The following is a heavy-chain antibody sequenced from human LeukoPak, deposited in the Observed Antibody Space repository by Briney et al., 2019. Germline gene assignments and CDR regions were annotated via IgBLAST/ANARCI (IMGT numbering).Heavy chain of an antibody. CDR2: IIPNGGGT. J-gene: IGHJ5*02. D-gene: IGHD7-27*01. Sequence: ASVQISCKASGYTFTGYYMHWVRQAPGQRLEGMGWIIPNGGGTNYAQKVQGRVTMTRDTSINTAYMELSRLRADDTAVYYCARGNLRVLGMSRGNWFDPWGQGTLVTVSS. CDR1: GYTFTGYY. CDR3: ARGNLRVLGMSRGNWFDP. V-gene: IGHV1-2*02.